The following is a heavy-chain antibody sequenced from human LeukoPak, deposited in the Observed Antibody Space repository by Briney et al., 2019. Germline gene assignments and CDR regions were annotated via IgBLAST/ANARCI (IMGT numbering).Heavy chain of an antibody. CDR1: GGSISSSS. Sequence: SETLSLTCTVSGGSISSSSWSWIRQPPGKRLEWIGSIYHSGSTYYNPSLKSRVTISVDTSKNQFSLKLSSVTAADTAVYYCARGPYCGGDCYFNWFDPWGQGTLVTVSS. CDR2: IYHSGST. V-gene: IGHV4-59*08. D-gene: IGHD2-21*02. J-gene: IGHJ5*02. CDR3: ARGPYCGGDCYFNWFDP.